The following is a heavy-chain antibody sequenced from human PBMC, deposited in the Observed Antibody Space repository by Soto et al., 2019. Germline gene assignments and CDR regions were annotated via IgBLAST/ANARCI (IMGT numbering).Heavy chain of an antibody. CDR1: GFTFSSYG. CDR2: ISYDGSNN. J-gene: IGHJ4*02. CDR3: ANDIVKYTYGACDY. V-gene: IGHV3-30*18. D-gene: IGHD5-18*01. Sequence: QVQLVESGGAVVQPGKSLRLSCAASGFTFSSYGMYWVRQAPGKGLEWVAAISYDGSNNYHADSVKGRFTISRDNSKNTPYLQLNSLRTEDTAVYYCANDIVKYTYGACDYWGQGVLGTVSS.